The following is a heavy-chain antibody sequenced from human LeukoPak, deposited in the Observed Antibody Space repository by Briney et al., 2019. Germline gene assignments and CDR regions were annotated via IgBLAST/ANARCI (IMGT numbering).Heavy chain of an antibody. Sequence: GGSLRLSCAASGFTFSSYAMSGVRQAPGKGLECVSAISGSGGSRYYADSVKGRFTISRDNSKNTLYLQMNSLRAEDTAVYYCAKAVPNWNYLDYWGQGTLVTVSS. CDR1: GFTFSSYA. J-gene: IGHJ4*02. V-gene: IGHV3-23*01. CDR2: ISGSGGSR. D-gene: IGHD1-20*01. CDR3: AKAVPNWNYLDY.